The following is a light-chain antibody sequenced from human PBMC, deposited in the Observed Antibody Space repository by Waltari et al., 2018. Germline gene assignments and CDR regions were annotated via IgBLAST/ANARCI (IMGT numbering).Light chain of an antibody. CDR3: QQSHSAPWT. V-gene: IGKV1-39*01. Sequence: DIQMTQSPSSSSASVGDRVTITCRASQTLSTYLNWYQQKPGRAPRLLIYAASSLQGGVPSRFSGSGSGTDFTLTVSSLQPEDFATYYCQQSHSAPWTFGQGTKVEIK. CDR2: AAS. J-gene: IGKJ1*01. CDR1: QTLSTY.